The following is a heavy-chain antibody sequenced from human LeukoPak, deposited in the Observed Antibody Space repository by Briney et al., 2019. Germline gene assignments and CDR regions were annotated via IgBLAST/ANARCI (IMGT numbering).Heavy chain of an antibody. CDR3: ASKQGDY. Sequence: GGSLRLSRAASGFTFSSYAMHWVRQAPGKGLEWVAVISYDGSNKYYADSVKGRFTISRDNAKKSLYLQMNSLRAEDTAVYYCASKQGDYWGQGTLVTVSS. J-gene: IGHJ4*02. V-gene: IGHV3-30-3*01. CDR2: ISYDGSNK. CDR1: GFTFSSYA.